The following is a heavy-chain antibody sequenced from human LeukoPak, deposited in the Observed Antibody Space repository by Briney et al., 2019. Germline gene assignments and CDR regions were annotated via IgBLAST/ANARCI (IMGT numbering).Heavy chain of an antibody. CDR2: INIGGTTT. CDR3: AREGREGYNYPALDF. V-gene: IGHV3-74*01. Sequence: GGSLRLSCAASGFTFSNYWMHWVRQAPGKGLVWVSRINIGGTTTKYADSVEGRFTISRDNAKNTVYLQMNSLRAEDTAVYYCAREGREGYNYPALDFWGQGILVTVSS. D-gene: IGHD5-24*01. J-gene: IGHJ4*02. CDR1: GFTFSNYW.